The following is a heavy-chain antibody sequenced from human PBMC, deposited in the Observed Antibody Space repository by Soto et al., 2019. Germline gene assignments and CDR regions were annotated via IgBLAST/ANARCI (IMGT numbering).Heavy chain of an antibody. CDR3: ASSCTSAVGATSELDY. V-gene: IGHV3-74*01. D-gene: IGHD2-15*01. Sequence: GGSPRLSCAASGFTFIIYWMHWFRQAPGKCLVWVSRINGDGSATSYADSVKVQFTSSRDNAKNTLYRQMNSLRAEDTSVYYGASSCTSAVGATSELDYWVHGXLATVYS. CDR1: GFTFIIYW. J-gene: IGHJ4*01. CDR2: INGDGSAT.